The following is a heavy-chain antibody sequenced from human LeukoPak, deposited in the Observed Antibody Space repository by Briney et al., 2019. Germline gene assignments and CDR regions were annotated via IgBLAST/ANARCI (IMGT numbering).Heavy chain of an antibody. D-gene: IGHD3-10*01. CDR2: IYTSGST. Sequence: SETLSLTCTVSGGSISSYYWSWIRQPAGKGLEWIGRIYTSGSTNYNPSLKSRVTMSVDTSKNQFYLKLSSVTAADTAVYFCAKPPITMIRRIIIDHYYGMDIWGQGTTVTVSS. CDR1: GGSISSYY. V-gene: IGHV4-4*07. J-gene: IGHJ6*02. CDR3: AKPPITMIRRIIIDHYYGMDI.